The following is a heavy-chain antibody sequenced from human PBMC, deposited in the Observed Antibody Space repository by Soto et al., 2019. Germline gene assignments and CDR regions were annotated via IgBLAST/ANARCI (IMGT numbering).Heavy chain of an antibody. CDR1: GGTFSSYA. D-gene: IGHD5-12*01. Sequence: QVQLVQSGAEVKKPGSSVKVSCKASGGTFSSYAISWVRQAPGQGLEWMGGIIPIFGTANYAQKFQGRVTITADESTSTAYMELSSLRSEDTAVHYCARVREMATRFLGDDAFDIWGQGTMVTVSS. V-gene: IGHV1-69*01. J-gene: IGHJ3*02. CDR2: IIPIFGTA. CDR3: ARVREMATRFLGDDAFDI.